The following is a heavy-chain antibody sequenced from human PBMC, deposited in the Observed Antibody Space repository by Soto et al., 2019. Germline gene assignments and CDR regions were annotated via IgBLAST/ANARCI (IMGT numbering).Heavy chain of an antibody. CDR1: GGSISSSSYF. V-gene: IGHV4-39*01. Sequence: SETLSLTCSVSGGSISSSSYFWGWIRQPPGKGLEWIGSIYYSGSTYYNPSLKSRVTVSVDTSKNQFSLKLSSVTAADTAVYYCARPPSDFWFDPWGQGTLVTVSS. CDR3: ARPPSDFWFDP. CDR2: IYYSGST. D-gene: IGHD2-21*02. J-gene: IGHJ5*02.